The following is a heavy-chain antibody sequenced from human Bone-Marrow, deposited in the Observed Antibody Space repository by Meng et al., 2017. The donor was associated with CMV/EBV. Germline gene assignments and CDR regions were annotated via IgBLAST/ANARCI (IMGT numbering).Heavy chain of an antibody. J-gene: IGHJ3*02. CDR1: GYTFGDYF. D-gene: IGHD1-26*01. Sequence: ASVKVSCKAFGYTFGDYFMHWVRQAPGQGLEWMGWINPRSGDTNYAQKFQGRVTMTRDTAISATYMELSRLRSDDTAVYYCASPTRYSGSESAFYIWGQGTMVTVSS. V-gene: IGHV1-2*02. CDR3: ASPTRYSGSESAFYI. CDR2: INPRSGDT.